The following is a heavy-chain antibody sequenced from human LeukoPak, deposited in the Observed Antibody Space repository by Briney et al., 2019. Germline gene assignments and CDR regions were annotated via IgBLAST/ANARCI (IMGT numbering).Heavy chain of an antibody. J-gene: IGHJ4*02. CDR3: ARRPWELLWGYYFDY. D-gene: IGHD1-26*01. CDR1: GFTFSSYA. V-gene: IGHV3-30*04. CDR2: ISYDGSNK. Sequence: GGSLRLSCAASGFTFSSYAMHWVRQAPGKGLEWVAVISYDGSNKYYADSVKGRFTISRDNSKNTLYLQMNSLRAEDTAVYYCARRPWELLWGYYFDYWGQGTLVTVSS.